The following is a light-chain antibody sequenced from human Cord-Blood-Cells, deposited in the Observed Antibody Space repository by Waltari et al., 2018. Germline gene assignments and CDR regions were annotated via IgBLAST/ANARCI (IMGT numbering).Light chain of an antibody. Sequence: DIQMTQSPPSLSASVGHRVSITCQASQDFSNYLNWYQQKSGKAPKLLIYDASNLDTGVPSRFSGSGSETDFTFTISSLQPEDIAAYYCQQYDNLPYTFGQGTKLEIK. V-gene: IGKV1-33*01. J-gene: IGKJ2*01. CDR2: DAS. CDR3: QQYDNLPYT. CDR1: QDFSNY.